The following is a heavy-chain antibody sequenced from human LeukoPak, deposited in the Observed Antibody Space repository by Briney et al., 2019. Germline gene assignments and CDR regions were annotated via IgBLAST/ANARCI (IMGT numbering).Heavy chain of an antibody. CDR3: ARGGPNRSGWTLGH. V-gene: IGHV1-69*01. D-gene: IGHD6-19*01. J-gene: IGHJ4*02. Sequence: SVKVSCKASGGTFSNFPISWVRQAPGQGLEWMGAIIPLFGTANYAQKFQGRVTITASEFTSTAYMELSSLRSEDTAVYYCARGGPNRSGWTLGHWGQGTLVTVSS. CDR2: IIPLFGTA. CDR1: GGTFSNFP.